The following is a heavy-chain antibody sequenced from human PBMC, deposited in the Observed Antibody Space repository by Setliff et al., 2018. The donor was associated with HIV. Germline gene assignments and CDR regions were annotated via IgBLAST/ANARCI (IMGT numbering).Heavy chain of an antibody. CDR2: IYSNGRT. J-gene: IGHJ4*02. CDR1: GGSITSGSYY. D-gene: IGHD3-10*01. Sequence: LSLTCTVSGGSITSGSYYWSWIRQPAGKGPEWIGRIYSNGRTTHNPSLKSRVTISRDTSENQFSLRLSSVTAADTAVYYCARGSYTVRIDYWGQGTRVTVSS. V-gene: IGHV4-61*02. CDR3: ARGSYTVRIDY.